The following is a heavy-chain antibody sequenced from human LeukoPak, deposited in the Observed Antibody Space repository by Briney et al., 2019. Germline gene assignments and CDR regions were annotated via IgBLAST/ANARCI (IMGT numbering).Heavy chain of an antibody. J-gene: IGHJ3*02. CDR1: RFTFSHYE. Sequence: HSGGSLRLSCAASRFTFSHYEMNWVRQAPGKGLEWVSYISSSASTINYADSVKGRFTISRDNAKNSLYLQMNSLRAEDTAVYYCARGLCSGGSCYSDDAFDIWGQGTMVTVSS. D-gene: IGHD2-15*01. CDR3: ARGLCSGGSCYSDDAFDI. CDR2: ISSSASTI. V-gene: IGHV3-48*03.